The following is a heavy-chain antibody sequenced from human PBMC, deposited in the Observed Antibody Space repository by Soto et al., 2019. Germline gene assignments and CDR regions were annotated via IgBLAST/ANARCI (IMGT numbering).Heavy chain of an antibody. V-gene: IGHV1-69*13. CDR2: FIPVYRTL. J-gene: IGHJ4*02. CDR3: ATGVIWIGYFTVDS. Sequence: ASVKVSCKASGGSFGKSAINWVRQTPGQGLEWLGGFIPVYRTLNYAQKFQGRVTITADESTGTAYMTLSSLASDDTAVYYCATGVIWIGYFTVDSWGQGTRVTDSS. CDR1: GGSFGKSA. D-gene: IGHD3-3*01.